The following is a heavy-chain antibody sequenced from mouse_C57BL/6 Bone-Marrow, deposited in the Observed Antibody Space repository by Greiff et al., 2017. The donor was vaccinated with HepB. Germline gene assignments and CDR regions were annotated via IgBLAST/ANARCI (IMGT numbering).Heavy chain of an antibody. D-gene: IGHD1-1*01. J-gene: IGHJ3*01. CDR3: ARRDYYGSSFAY. CDR2: IWSGGST. V-gene: IGHV2-2*01. CDR1: GFSLTSYG. Sequence: VKLVESGPGLVQPSQSLSITCTVSGFSLTSYGVHWVRQSPGKGLEWLGVIWSGGSTDYNAAFISRLSISKDNSKSQVFFKMNSLQADDTAIYYCARRDYYGSSFAYWGQGTLVTVSA.